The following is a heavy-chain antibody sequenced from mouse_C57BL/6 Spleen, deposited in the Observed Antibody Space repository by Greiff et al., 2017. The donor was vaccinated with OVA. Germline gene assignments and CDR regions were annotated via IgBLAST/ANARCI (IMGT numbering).Heavy chain of an antibody. V-gene: IGHV1-52*01. Sequence: QVQLKQPGAELVRPGSSVKLSCKASGYTFTSSWMHWVKQRPIQGLEWIGNIDPSDSETHYNEKFKDKATLTVDKSSSTAYMQLSSLTSEDSAVYYCARKELGLDYWGQGTTLTVSS. J-gene: IGHJ2*01. CDR1: GYTFTSSW. CDR2: IDPSDSET. CDR3: ARKELGLDY. D-gene: IGHD4-1*01.